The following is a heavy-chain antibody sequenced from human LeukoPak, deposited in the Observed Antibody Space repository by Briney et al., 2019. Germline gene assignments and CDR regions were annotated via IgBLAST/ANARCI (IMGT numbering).Heavy chain of an antibody. CDR3: ARVWLDSYGYGWFVP. Sequence: GGSLRLSCAASGFTVSSNYMSWVRQAPGKGLEWVSVIYSGGSTYYADSVKGRFTISRDNSKNTLYLQMNSLRAEDTAVYYCARVWLDSYGYGWFVPWGQGTLVTVSS. D-gene: IGHD5-18*01. CDR2: IYSGGST. V-gene: IGHV3-66*01. CDR1: GFTVSSNY. J-gene: IGHJ5*02.